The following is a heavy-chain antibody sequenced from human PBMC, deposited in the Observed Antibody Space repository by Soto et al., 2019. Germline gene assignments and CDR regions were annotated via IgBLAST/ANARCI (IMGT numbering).Heavy chain of an antibody. J-gene: IGHJ1*01. V-gene: IGHV1-3*01. CDR3: ARDLSRIVGATGYFQH. CDR1: GYTFTSYA. D-gene: IGHD1-26*01. CDR2: INAGNGNT. Sequence: ASVKVSCKASGYTFTSYAMHWVRQAPGQRLEWMGWINAGNGNTKYSQKFQGRVTITRDTSASTAYMELSSLRSEDTAVYYCARDLSRIVGATGYFQHWGQGTLVTVSS.